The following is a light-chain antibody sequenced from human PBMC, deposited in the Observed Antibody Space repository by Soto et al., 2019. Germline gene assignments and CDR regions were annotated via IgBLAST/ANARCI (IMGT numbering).Light chain of an antibody. Sequence: EIQRTQSPSSLSASVGDRVTITCRASQSISSYLNWYQQKPGKAPKLLIYATSSLQSGVPSRFSGSGSGTDVALTISSLQNEDCATYDGQQRYSSTRTFGQGTKVDIK. V-gene: IGKV1-39*01. CDR1: QSISSY. CDR2: ATS. CDR3: QQRYSSTRT. J-gene: IGKJ2*01.